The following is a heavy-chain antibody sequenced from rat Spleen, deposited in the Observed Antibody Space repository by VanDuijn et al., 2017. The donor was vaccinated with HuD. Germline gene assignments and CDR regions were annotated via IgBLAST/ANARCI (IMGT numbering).Heavy chain of an antibody. CDR3: ARTVVVYYYVMDA. CDR1: GYSITSSYR. CDR2: INSAGST. Sequence: VQLQESGPGLVKPSQSLSLTCSVTGYSITSSYRWNWLRKFPGNKLEWMGYINSAGSTNYNPSLKSRISITRDTSKNQFFLQVNSVTTEVTATYDCARTVVVYYYVMDALGQGASVTVSS. J-gene: IGHJ4*01. V-gene: IGHV3-3*01. D-gene: IGHD1-3*01.